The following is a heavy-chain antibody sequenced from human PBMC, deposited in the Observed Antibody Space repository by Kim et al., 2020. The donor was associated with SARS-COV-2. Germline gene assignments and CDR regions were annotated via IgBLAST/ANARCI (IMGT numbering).Heavy chain of an antibody. D-gene: IGHD6-19*01. V-gene: IGHV3-23*01. CDR3: AKSPLPWASACDS. J-gene: IGHJ4*02. Sequence: YYLDAVEGRFTIARDNAQHTLYLQMNSLRAEDTALYYCAKSPLPWASACDSWGQGTLVTVSS.